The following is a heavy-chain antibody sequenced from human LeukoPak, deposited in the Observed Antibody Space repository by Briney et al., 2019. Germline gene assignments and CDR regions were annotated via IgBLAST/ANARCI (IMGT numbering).Heavy chain of an antibody. Sequence: SETLSLTCTVSGGSISSYYWSWIRQPPGKGLEWIGYIYYSGRTNYNPSLKSRVTISVDTSKNQFSLKLTSVTAADTAVYYCARGAGYSYAWDYWGQGTLVTVSS. V-gene: IGHV4-59*01. D-gene: IGHD5-18*01. CDR2: IYYSGRT. CDR3: ARGAGYSYAWDY. CDR1: GGSISSYY. J-gene: IGHJ4*02.